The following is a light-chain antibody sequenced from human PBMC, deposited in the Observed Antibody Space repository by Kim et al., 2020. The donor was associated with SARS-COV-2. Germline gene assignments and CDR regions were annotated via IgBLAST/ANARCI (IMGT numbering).Light chain of an antibody. V-gene: IGLV3-1*01. J-gene: IGLJ2*01. CDR2: QHN. Sequence: VSPGHTAARNCPGDRVENKLAPFYQHNPGQSPVLSIYQHNKRPSGSPERFSGPNSGDTATLTISGTQAMDEAEYFCQAWDSDTVIFGGGTQLTVL. CDR3: QAWDSDTVI. CDR1: RVENKL.